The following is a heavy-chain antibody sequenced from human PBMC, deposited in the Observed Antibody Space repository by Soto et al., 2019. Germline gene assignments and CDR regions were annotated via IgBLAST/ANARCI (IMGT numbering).Heavy chain of an antibody. CDR2: IYYSGST. CDR1: GGSISSSSYY. V-gene: IGHV4-39*01. D-gene: IGHD5-12*01. Sequence: QLQLQESGPGLVKPSETLSLTCTVSGGSISSSSYYWGWIRQPPGKGLEWIGSIYYSGSTYYNPSLKSRVTLSVDTSKTHFSLKLSSVTAADTAVYYCARHQRWLQLFAQSGPLDYWGQGTLVTVSS. J-gene: IGHJ4*02. CDR3: ARHQRWLQLFAQSGPLDY.